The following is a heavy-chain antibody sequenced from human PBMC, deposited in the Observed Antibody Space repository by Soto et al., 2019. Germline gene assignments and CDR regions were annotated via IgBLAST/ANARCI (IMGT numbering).Heavy chain of an antibody. CDR2: IYYTGST. J-gene: IGHJ4*02. Sequence: PPETLALTCTVSGDSIKHYYWSWIRQPPGKRLEWIGYIYYTGSTTYNPSLESRVTMSVDTSKNQFSLRLSSVNAADTAVYYCAKYRRTEEEGFTLDSWGRGTLVTVSS. D-gene: IGHD2-2*01. CDR3: AKYRRTEEEGFTLDS. CDR1: GDSIKHYY. V-gene: IGHV4-59*01.